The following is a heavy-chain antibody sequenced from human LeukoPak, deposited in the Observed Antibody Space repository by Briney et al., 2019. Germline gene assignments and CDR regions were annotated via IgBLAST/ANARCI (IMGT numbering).Heavy chain of an antibody. V-gene: IGHV1-2*02. CDR2: INPNSGGT. D-gene: IGHD6-13*01. J-gene: IGHJ4*02. CDR3: ARAQSLTAPAGTFANS. Sequence: GASVKVSCKASGYTFTGYFLHWVRRAPGQGFEWMGWINPNSGGTYYTQRFQGRVTMTRDTSISTAYMGLSSLRSDDTAVYYCARAQSLTAPAGTFANSWGQGTLVTVSS. CDR1: GYTFTGYF.